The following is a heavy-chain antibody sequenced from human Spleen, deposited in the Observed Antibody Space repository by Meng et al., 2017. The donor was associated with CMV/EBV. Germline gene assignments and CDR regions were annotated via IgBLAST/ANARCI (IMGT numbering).Heavy chain of an antibody. Sequence: GESLKISCADSGFTFSNSWMRWVCQAPEKGLEWVADIKCDGSEKYYVDSVKGRLTISRDNAKNSLYLQVNSLRADDMNVYYCTRQVGAPHSWGQGTLVTVSS. CDR1: GFTFSNSW. CDR2: IKCDGSEK. J-gene: IGHJ4*02. V-gene: IGHV3-52*01. CDR3: TRQVGAPHS. D-gene: IGHD1-26*01.